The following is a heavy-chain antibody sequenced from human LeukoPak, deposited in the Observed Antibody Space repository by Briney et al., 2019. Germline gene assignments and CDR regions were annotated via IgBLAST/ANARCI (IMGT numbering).Heavy chain of an antibody. CDR2: IYYSGGT. J-gene: IGHJ4*02. D-gene: IGHD3-22*01. Sequence: SETLSLTCTVSGGPIRSSSYYWGWIRQPPGKGLEWIGSIYYSGGTYYNPSLKSRVTILVDTSKNRFSLKLSFVTAADTAMYYCARQPTYYYDTSGSEFDYWGQGTLVTVSS. V-gene: IGHV4-39*01. CDR1: GGPIRSSSYY. CDR3: ARQPTYYYDTSGSEFDY.